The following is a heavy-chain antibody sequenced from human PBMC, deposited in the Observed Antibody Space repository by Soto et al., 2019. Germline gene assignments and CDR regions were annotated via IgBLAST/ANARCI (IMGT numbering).Heavy chain of an antibody. CDR2: ISYDGSNK. D-gene: IGHD2-2*03. CDR3: ARDGYCSSTSCSNLAFDI. V-gene: IGHV3-30-3*01. Sequence: GGSLRLSCAASGFTFSIYAMHWVRHAPGKGLEWVAVISYDGSNKYYADSVKGRFTISRDNSKNTLYLQMNSLRAEDTAVYYCARDGYCSSTSCSNLAFDIWGQGTMVTVSS. CDR1: GFTFSIYA. J-gene: IGHJ3*02.